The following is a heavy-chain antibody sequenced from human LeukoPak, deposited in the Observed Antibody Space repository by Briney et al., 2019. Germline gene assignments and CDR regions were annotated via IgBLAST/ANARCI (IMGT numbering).Heavy chain of an antibody. CDR3: ANGPPSAYTAMATDY. J-gene: IGHJ4*02. CDR1: GFTFSSYA. CDR2: ISGSGGST. Sequence: GGSLRLSCAASGFTFSSYAMSWVRQAPGKGLEWVSAISGSGGSTYYADSVKGRFTISRDNSKNTLYLQMNSLRAEDTAVYYCANGPPSAYTAMATDYWGQGTLVTVSS. D-gene: IGHD5-18*01. V-gene: IGHV3-23*01.